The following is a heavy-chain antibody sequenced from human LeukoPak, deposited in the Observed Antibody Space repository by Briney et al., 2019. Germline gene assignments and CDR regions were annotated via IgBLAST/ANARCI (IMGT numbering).Heavy chain of an antibody. Sequence: GGSLRLSCAASGFTFSSYWMSWVRQTPGKGLEWVADIKGDGSKTYFVDSVKGRFTISRDNSKNTLYLQMTSLRAEDTAVYYCARDRGSSTLSASYFDYWGQGTLLTVSS. CDR2: IKGDGSKT. V-gene: IGHV3-7*01. CDR1: GFTFSSYW. D-gene: IGHD6-13*01. CDR3: ARDRGSSTLSASYFDY. J-gene: IGHJ4*02.